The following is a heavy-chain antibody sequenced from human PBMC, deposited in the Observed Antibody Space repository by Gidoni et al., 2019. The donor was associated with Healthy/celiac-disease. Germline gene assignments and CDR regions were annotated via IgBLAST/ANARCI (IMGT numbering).Heavy chain of an antibody. CDR2: ISGSGGST. V-gene: IGHV3-23*01. CDR1: GFTFSSYA. J-gene: IGHJ4*02. D-gene: IGHD3-3*01. Sequence: EVQLLESGGGLVQPGGSLRLSFAAPGFTFSSYAMSWVRQAPGKGLEWVSAISGSGGSTYYADSVKGRFTISRDNSKNTLYLQMNSLRAEDTAVYYCAKAALFLEWSMGDYWGQGTLVTVSS. CDR3: AKAALFLEWSMGDY.